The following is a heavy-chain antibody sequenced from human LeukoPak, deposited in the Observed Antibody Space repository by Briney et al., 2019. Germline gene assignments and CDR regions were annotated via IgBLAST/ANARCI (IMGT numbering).Heavy chain of an antibody. Sequence: SETLSLTCAVYGGSFSGYYWSWIRQPPGKGLEWIGEINHSGSTNYNPSLKSRVTISVDTSKNQFSLKLSSVTAADTAVYYCARSGYSRPTPNFDYWGQGTLVTVSS. CDR3: ARSGYSRPTPNFDY. D-gene: IGHD6-13*01. CDR2: INHSGST. J-gene: IGHJ4*02. CDR1: GGSFSGYY. V-gene: IGHV4-34*01.